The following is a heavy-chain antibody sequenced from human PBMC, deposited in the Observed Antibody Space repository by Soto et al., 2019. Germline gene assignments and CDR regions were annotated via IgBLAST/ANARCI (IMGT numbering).Heavy chain of an antibody. CDR2: ISYDGSNK. CDR3: AKVGPYYYDSSGYYYGGFYY. D-gene: IGHD3-22*01. CDR1: GFTFSSYG. V-gene: IGHV3-30*18. J-gene: IGHJ4*02. Sequence: LRLSCAASGFTFSSYGMHWVRQAPGKGLEWVAVISYDGSNKYYADSVKGRFTISRDNSKNTLYLQMNSLRAEDTAVYYCAKVGPYYYDSSGYYYGGFYYWGQGTLVTVSS.